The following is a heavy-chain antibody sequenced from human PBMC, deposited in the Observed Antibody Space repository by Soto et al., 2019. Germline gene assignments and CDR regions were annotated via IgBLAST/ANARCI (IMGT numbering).Heavy chain of an antibody. D-gene: IGHD6-13*01. Sequence: QVQLQQWGAGLLKPSETLSLTCAVYGGSFSGYYWSWIRQPPGKGLEWIGEINHSGSTNYNPSLTSRVTISVDTSKHQFSLKLSSVTAADTAVYYCARGPGYSSSWYRRYYFDYWGQGTLVTVSS. V-gene: IGHV4-34*01. CDR1: GGSFSGYY. CDR3: ARGPGYSSSWYRRYYFDY. J-gene: IGHJ4*02. CDR2: INHSGST.